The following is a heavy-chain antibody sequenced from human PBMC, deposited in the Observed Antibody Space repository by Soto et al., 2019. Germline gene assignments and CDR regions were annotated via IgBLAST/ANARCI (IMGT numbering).Heavy chain of an antibody. D-gene: IGHD3-16*02. V-gene: IGHV5-10-1*01. CDR3: ARRRYVWGSYRYTPYYYYGMDV. J-gene: IGHJ6*02. CDR1: GYSFTSYW. Sequence: PGESLKISCKGSGYSFTSYWISWGRQMPGKGLEWMGRIDPSDSYTNYSPSFQGHVTISADKSISTAYLQWSSLKAADTAMYYCARRRYVWGSYRYTPYYYYGMDVWGQGNTVP. CDR2: IDPSDSYT.